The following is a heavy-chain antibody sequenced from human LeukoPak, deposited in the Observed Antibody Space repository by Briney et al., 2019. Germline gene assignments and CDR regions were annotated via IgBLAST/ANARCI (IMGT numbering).Heavy chain of an antibody. CDR1: AASIRSNH. V-gene: IGHV4-59*08. J-gene: IGHJ4*02. Sequence: PSETLSLTCTVSAASIRSNHWSWIRQPPGKGLEWIGYIYSTGSTGYNPSLKSRVTISVDTSKNQFSLNLTSVTAADTAVYYCARRFYYDGHHDSWGQGTLVTVSS. CDR3: ARRFYYDGHHDS. D-gene: IGHD3-22*01. CDR2: IYSTGST.